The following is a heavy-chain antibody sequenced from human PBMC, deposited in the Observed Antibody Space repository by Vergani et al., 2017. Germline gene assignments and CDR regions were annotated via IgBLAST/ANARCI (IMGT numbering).Heavy chain of an antibody. D-gene: IGHD2-2*03. V-gene: IGHV1-69*01. J-gene: IGHJ2*01. Sequence: QVQLVQSGAEVKKPGSSVQVSCKASGGTFSSYAISWVRQAPGQGLAWMGGIIPIFGTANYAQKFQGRVTITADESTSTAYMELSSLRSEDTAVYYWAREGLGSPRSYWYFDLWGRGTLVTVSS. CDR3: AREGLGSPRSYWYFDL. CDR1: GGTFSSYA. CDR2: IIPIFGTA.